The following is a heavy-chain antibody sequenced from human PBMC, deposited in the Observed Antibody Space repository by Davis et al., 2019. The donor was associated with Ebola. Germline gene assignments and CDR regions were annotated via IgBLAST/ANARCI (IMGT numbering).Heavy chain of an antibody. CDR1: GFTFSSYS. Sequence: GESLKISCAASGFTFSSYSMNWVRQAPGKGLEWVSSISSSSSYIYYADSVKGRFTISRDNAKNSLYLQMSSLRAEDTAVYYCARDRVRIAASYYYYYGMDVWGQGTTVTVSS. CDR2: ISSSSSYI. D-gene: IGHD6-6*01. J-gene: IGHJ6*02. CDR3: ARDRVRIAASYYYYYGMDV. V-gene: IGHV3-21*01.